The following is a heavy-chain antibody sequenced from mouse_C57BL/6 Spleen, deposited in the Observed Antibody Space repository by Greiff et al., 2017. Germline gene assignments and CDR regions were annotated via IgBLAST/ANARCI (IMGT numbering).Heavy chain of an antibody. CDR3: ARRPTFYAMDY. CDR1: GYTFTSYW. D-gene: IGHD5-5*01. Sequence: VQLQQPGAELVKPGASVKLSCKASGYTFTSYWMHWVKQRPGQGLEWIGMIHPNSGSTNYNEKFKSKATLTVDKSSITAYMQLSSLTSEDSAVYYCARRPTFYAMDYWGQGTSVTVSS. V-gene: IGHV1-64*01. CDR2: IHPNSGST. J-gene: IGHJ4*01.